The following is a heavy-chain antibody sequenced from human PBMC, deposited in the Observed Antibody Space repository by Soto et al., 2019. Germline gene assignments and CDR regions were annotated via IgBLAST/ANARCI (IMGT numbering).Heavy chain of an antibody. J-gene: IGHJ5*02. CDR1: GASITSRNYF. Sequence: SETLSLTCTVSGASITSRNYFWGWIRQPPGKGLQWIGTIDYRGRTYFNPSLESRVTLSVDTSNNQFSLKLTSVTAADTAVYYCARHWAYNYWSGYPNHRWFDPWGQGTLVTVSS. D-gene: IGHD3-3*01. V-gene: IGHV4-39*01. CDR3: ARHWAYNYWSGYPNHRWFDP. CDR2: IDYRGRT.